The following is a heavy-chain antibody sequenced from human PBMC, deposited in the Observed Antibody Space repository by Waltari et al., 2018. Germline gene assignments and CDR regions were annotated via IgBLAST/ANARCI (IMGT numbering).Heavy chain of an antibody. V-gene: IGHV3-23*03. CDR1: GFTFSSYA. J-gene: IGHJ3*02. CDR3: AKVIAAAGTHAFDI. D-gene: IGHD6-13*01. CDR2: IYSGGST. Sequence: EVQLLESGGGLVQPGGSLRLSCAASGFTFSSYAMSWVRQAPGKGLEWVSVIYSGGSTYYADSVKGRFTISRDNSKNTLYLQMNSLRAEDTALYYCAKVIAAAGTHAFDIWGQGTMVTVSS.